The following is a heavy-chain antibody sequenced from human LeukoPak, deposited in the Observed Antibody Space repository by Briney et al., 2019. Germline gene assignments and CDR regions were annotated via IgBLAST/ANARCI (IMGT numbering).Heavy chain of an antibody. Sequence: AGGSLRLSCAASGFTFSSNAMSWVRQAPGKGLEWVSGIVGSGGASFYADSVKGRFTISRDNSKNTLYLQMNSLRAEDTAVYYCAKAGTVLDYKNWFDPWGQGTLVTVSS. J-gene: IGHJ5*02. D-gene: IGHD4-11*01. CDR2: IVGSGGAS. CDR1: GFTFSSNA. CDR3: AKAGTVLDYKNWFDP. V-gene: IGHV3-23*01.